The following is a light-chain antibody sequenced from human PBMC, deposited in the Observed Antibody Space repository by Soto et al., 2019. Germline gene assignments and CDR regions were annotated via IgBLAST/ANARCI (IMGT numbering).Light chain of an antibody. Sequence: EIVMTQSTSTLSVSPGERATLSCMASQSVSSNLAWYQQKPGQAPRLLIYGASTRATGIPARFSGSGSGTEFTLTISSLQSEDFAVYYCQQYNNWPRTFGQGTKVDI. CDR1: QSVSSN. CDR2: GAS. CDR3: QQYNNWPRT. V-gene: IGKV3-15*01. J-gene: IGKJ1*01.